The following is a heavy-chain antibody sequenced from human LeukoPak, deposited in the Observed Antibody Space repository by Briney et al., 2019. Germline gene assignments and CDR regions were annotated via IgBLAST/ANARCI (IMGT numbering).Heavy chain of an antibody. V-gene: IGHV3-21*04. D-gene: IGHD4/OR15-4a*01. Sequence: GGSLRLSCAASGFTFSSYSMNWVRQAPGKGLEWVSSISSGSSYIYYADSLKGRFTISRDNSKNTLYLQMNSLRAEDTAVYYCARRAGAYSHPYDYWGQGTLVTVSS. CDR2: ISSGSSYI. J-gene: IGHJ4*02. CDR1: GFTFSSYS. CDR3: ARRAGAYSHPYDY.